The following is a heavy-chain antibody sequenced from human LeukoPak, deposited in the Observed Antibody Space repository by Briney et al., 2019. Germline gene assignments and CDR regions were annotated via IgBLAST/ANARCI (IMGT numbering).Heavy chain of an antibody. D-gene: IGHD1-26*01. CDR2: ISAYNGNT. V-gene: IGHV1-18*01. Sequence: ASVKVSCKASGYTFTSYGISWVRQAPGQRLEWMGWISAYNGNTNYAQKLQGRVTMTRDMSTSTVYMELSSLRSGDTAVYYCARGADSGSYHRDYFDYWGQGTLVTVSS. J-gene: IGHJ4*02. CDR3: ARGADSGSYHRDYFDY. CDR1: GYTFTSYG.